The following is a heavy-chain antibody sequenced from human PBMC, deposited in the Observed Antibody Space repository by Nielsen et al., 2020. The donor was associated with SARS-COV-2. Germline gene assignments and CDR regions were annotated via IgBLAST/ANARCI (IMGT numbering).Heavy chain of an antibody. CDR3: AKLSSGWAAFDL. V-gene: IGHV3-9*01. Sequence: GGSLRLSCAASGFTFDDYAMHWVRQAPGKGLEWVSGISWNSGSIGYADSVKGRFTISRDNAKNSLYLQMNSLRAEDTALYYCAKLSSGWAAFDLWGQGTLVTVSS. CDR1: GFTFDDYA. D-gene: IGHD6-19*01. J-gene: IGHJ4*02. CDR2: ISWNSGSI.